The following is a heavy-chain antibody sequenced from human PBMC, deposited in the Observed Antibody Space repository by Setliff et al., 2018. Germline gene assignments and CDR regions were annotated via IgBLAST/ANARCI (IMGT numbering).Heavy chain of an antibody. V-gene: IGHV4-38-2*01. CDR2: IHNSGTA. CDR3: ARRLRESHAFHI. D-gene: IGHD2-15*01. J-gene: IGHJ3*02. CDR1: NHSVSSDYY. Sequence: SETLSLTCVVSNHSVSSDYYWGWIRQPPGKGLEWIGYIHNSGTAYYNPSLRSRLTISVDTSKNQFSLKLNSVTPADTAVYYCARRLRESHAFHIWGQGTLVTVSS.